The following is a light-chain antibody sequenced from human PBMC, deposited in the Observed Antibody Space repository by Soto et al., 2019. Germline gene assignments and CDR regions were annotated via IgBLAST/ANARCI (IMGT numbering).Light chain of an antibody. V-gene: IGKV1-39*01. Sequence: DIQMTQSPSSLYASVGDRVTITCRASQSISSYLDWYQEKPGKDPKLLIYAASSLQSAVPSRFSGSGSGTDFTLTVSSLQPEDFATYYCQQSYSTPYTFGQGTKLEIK. J-gene: IGKJ2*01. CDR2: AAS. CDR3: QQSYSTPYT. CDR1: QSISSY.